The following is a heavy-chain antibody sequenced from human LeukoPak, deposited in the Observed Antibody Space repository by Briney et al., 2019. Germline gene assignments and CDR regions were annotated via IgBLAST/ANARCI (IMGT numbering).Heavy chain of an antibody. V-gene: IGHV1-2*02. D-gene: IGHD3-22*01. CDR1: GYTFTGYY. CDR2: INPNSGGT. CDR3: ARADSSGYFAGYYFDY. J-gene: IGHJ4*02. Sequence: ASVKVSCKASGYTFTGYYMHWVRQAPGQGLEWMGWINPNSGGTYYAQKFQGRVTMTRDTSISTAYMELSRLRSDDTAVYYCARADSSGYFAGYYFDYWGQGTLVTVSS.